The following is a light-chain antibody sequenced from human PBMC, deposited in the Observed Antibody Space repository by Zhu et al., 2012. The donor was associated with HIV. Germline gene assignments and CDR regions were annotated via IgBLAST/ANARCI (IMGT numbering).Light chain of an antibody. Sequence: DVQLTQSPAFLSASVGDRVTITCRASESVSRYLAWYQQTPGKAPKLLIYDTSILQSGVPSTFSGSGSGTEFTLTISSLQPEDFATYYCQQLNTYPLFTFGPGTKVDIK. CDR3: QQLNTYPLFT. J-gene: IGKJ3*01. CDR1: ESVSRY. CDR2: DTS. V-gene: IGKV1-9*01.